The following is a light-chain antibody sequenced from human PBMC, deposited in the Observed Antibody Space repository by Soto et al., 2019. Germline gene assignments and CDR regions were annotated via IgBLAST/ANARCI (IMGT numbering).Light chain of an antibody. Sequence: EIVRTRSPANLSLSPGERSAPSCRASQDVINYLAWLQQKSGQAPKLLIYAASTQASGIPARFSGSGSGTEFTLTISNLQSEDFATYYCQQLNNCPSTFGRGTKVDIK. V-gene: IGKV3-15*01. J-gene: IGKJ1*01. CDR3: QQLNNCPST. CDR1: QDVINY. CDR2: AAS.